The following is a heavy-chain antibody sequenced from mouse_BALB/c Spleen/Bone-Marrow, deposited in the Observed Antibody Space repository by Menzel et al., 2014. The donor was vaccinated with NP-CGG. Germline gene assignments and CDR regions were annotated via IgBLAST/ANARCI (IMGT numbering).Heavy chain of an antibody. J-gene: IGHJ1*01. CDR3: TRSGFYGYGTYSDV. V-gene: IGHV1S81*02. D-gene: IGHD1-2*01. Sequence: QVQLQQSGAELVKPGASVKLSCKVSGYTFTNYYVYWVKQRPGQGLEWIGGINPSNDVTDFNEKFMSKATLTVDKSSSTAYMHLSSLTSEDSAVCYCTRSGFYGYGTYSDVWGAGTTVTVSS. CDR2: INPSNDVT. CDR1: GYTFTNYY.